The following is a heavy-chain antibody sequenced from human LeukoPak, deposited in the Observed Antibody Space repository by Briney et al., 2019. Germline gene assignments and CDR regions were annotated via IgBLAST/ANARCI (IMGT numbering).Heavy chain of an antibody. CDR2: ISNDGSNK. Sequence: PGGSLRLSCAASGFTFSSYGMHWVRQAPGKGLEWVAVISNDGSNKYYADSVKGRFTISRDNSKNTLYLQMNSLRAEDTAVYYCAKASGSSRVYYFDYWGQGTLVTVSS. CDR3: AKASGSSRVYYFDY. J-gene: IGHJ4*02. V-gene: IGHV3-30*18. D-gene: IGHD1-26*01. CDR1: GFTFSSYG.